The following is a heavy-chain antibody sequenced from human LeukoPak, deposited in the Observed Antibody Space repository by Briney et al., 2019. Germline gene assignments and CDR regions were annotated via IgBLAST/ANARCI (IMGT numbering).Heavy chain of an antibody. V-gene: IGHV4-34*01. J-gene: IGHJ6*02. Sequence: SETLSLTCAVYGGSFSGYYWSWIRQPPGKGLEWIGEINHSGSTNYNPSLKSRVTISVDTSKNQFSLKLSSVTAADTAVYYCARDVLLLHKLYYYGMDVWGQGTTVTVSS. CDR3: ARDVLLLHKLYYYGMDV. CDR2: INHSGST. CDR1: GGSFSGYY. D-gene: IGHD2-15*01.